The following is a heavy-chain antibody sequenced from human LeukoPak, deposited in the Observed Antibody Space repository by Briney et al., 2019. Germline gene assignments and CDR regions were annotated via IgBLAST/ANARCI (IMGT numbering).Heavy chain of an antibody. CDR3: ARDQSSGWYRAFDI. V-gene: IGHV3-7*01. CDR1: GFTFSSYW. CDR2: IKQDGSEK. J-gene: IGHJ3*02. D-gene: IGHD6-19*01. Sequence: GGSLRLSCAASGFTFSSYWMSWVRQAPGKGLEWVANIKQDGSEKYYADSVKGRFTISRDNAKNSLYLQMNSLRAEDTAVYYCARDQSSGWYRAFDIWGQGTMVTVSS.